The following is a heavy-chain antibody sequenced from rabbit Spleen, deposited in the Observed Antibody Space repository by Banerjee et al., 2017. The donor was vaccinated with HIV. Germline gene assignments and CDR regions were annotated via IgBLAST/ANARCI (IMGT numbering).Heavy chain of an antibody. CDR2: IYNGDGST. CDR3: ARGNSGYQDHFNL. D-gene: IGHD1-1*01. J-gene: IGHJ4*01. V-gene: IGHV1S47*01. CDR1: GFDFSSSYY. Sequence: EESGGGLVQPEGSLTLTCKAAGFDFSSSYYMCWVHQAPGKGPEWIACIYNGDGSTYYASWVNGRFTISRSTSLNTVTLRMTSLTAADTATYFCARGNSGYQDHFNLWGQGTLVTVS.